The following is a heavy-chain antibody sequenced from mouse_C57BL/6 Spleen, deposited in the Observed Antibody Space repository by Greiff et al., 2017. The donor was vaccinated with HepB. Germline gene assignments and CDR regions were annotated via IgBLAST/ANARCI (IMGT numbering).Heavy chain of an antibody. D-gene: IGHD1-1*01. CDR3: ARDRGTTVVAHWYFDV. V-gene: IGHV3-1*01. CDR1: GYSITSGYD. J-gene: IGHJ1*03. Sequence: DVKLVESGPGMVKPSQSLSLTCTVTGYSITSGYDWHWIRHFPGNKLEWMGYISYSGSTNYNPSLKSRISITHDTSKNHFFLKLNSVTTEDTATYYCARDRGTTVVAHWYFDVWGTGTTVTVSS. CDR2: ISYSGST.